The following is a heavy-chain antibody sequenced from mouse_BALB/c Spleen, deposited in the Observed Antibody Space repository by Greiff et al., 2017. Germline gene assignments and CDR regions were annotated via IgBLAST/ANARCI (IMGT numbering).Heavy chain of an antibody. D-gene: IGHD4-1*01. V-gene: IGHV5-4*02. J-gene: IGHJ2*01. CDR3: ARELGRSYLDD. Sequence: EVKVVESGGGLVKPGGSLTLSCAASGFTFSDYYMYWVRQTPEKRLEWVATISDGGSYTYYPDSVKGRFTISRDNAKNNLYLQMSSLKSEDTAMYYCARELGRSYLDDWGQGTTLTVSS. CDR1: GFTFSDYY. CDR2: ISDGGSYT.